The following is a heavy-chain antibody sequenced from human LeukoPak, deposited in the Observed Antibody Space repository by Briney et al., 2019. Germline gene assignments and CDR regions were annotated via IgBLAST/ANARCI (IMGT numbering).Heavy chain of an antibody. CDR3: ARADGDYEDAFDI. J-gene: IGHJ3*02. Sequence: ASVKVSCKASGYTFTGYYMHWVRQAPGQGLEWMGWINPNSGGTNYAQKFQGRVTMTRDTSISTVYMELSRLRAEDTALYYCARADGDYEDAFDIWGQGTMVTVSS. D-gene: IGHD4-17*01. CDR2: INPNSGGT. CDR1: GYTFTGYY. V-gene: IGHV1-2*02.